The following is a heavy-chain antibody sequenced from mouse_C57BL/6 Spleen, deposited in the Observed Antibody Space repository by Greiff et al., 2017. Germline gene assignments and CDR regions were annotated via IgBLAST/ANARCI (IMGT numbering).Heavy chain of an antibody. J-gene: IGHJ4*01. D-gene: IGHD2-3*01. CDR2: IDPSDSYT. CDR3: ARYDGYSLDAMDY. CDR1: GYTFTSYW. V-gene: IGHV1-69*01. Sequence: VQLQQPGAELVMPGASVKLSCKASGYTFTSYWMHWVKQRPGQGLEWIGEIDPSDSYTHYNQKFKGKSTLTVDTSSSTAYMQLSSLTSEDSAVYYGARYDGYSLDAMDYWGQGTSVTVSS.